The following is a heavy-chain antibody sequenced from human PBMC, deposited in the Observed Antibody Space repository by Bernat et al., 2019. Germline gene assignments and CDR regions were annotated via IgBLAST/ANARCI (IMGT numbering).Heavy chain of an antibody. Sequence: QVQLVQSGAEVKKPGASVKVSCKASGYTFTGYSMHWVRQAPGQGLEWMGWINPNSGGTNYAQKLQGRLTMTSDTSISTACMELSRLRSDDTAVYDCARDRFLDSSSWFDPWGQGTLVTVSS. CDR1: GYTFTGYS. CDR3: ARDRFLDSSSWFDP. CDR2: INPNSGGT. J-gene: IGHJ5*02. V-gene: IGHV1-2*02. D-gene: IGHD6-6*01.